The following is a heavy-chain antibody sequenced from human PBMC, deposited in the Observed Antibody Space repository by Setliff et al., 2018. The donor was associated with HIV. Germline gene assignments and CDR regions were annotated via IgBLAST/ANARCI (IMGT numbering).Heavy chain of an antibody. CDR2: ISGDGGDT. J-gene: IGHJ4*02. CDR1: GFTFSSFA. Sequence: LRLSCAASGFTFSSFAMSWVRQAPGKGLEWVSGISGDGGDTAYADSLKGRFTISRDTPKNTLHLHMNSLRAEDTAVYYCARQAHPRGYYGSAGLFDYWGQGTPVTVSS. V-gene: IGHV3-23*01. CDR3: ARQAHPRGYYGSAGLFDY. D-gene: IGHD3-22*01.